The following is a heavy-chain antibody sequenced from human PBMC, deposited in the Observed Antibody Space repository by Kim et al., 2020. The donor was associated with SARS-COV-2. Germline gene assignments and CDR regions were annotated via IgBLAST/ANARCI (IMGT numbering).Heavy chain of an antibody. CDR3: ARESTWHYYYDMDV. CDR1: GYTFTSYA. CDR2: INTNTGNP. V-gene: IGHV7-4-1*02. J-gene: IGHJ6*02. Sequence: ASVKVSCKASGYTFTSYAMIWVRQAPGHGLEWMGWINTNTGNPTYAQGFTGRFVFSLDTSVSTAYLQISSLNAEDTAVYYCARESTWHYYYDMDVWGQGTTVTVSS.